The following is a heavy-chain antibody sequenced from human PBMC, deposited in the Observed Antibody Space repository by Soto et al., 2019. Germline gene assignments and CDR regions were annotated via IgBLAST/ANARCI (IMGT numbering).Heavy chain of an antibody. J-gene: IGHJ4*02. CDR2: ISGSGGSI. Sequence: GGSLRLSCAASGFTFSSYAMSWVRQAPGKGLEWVSAISGSGGSIYYADSVKGRFTISRDNSKNTLYLQMNSLRAEDTAVYYCAKDPDYDILTGPDYWGQGTLVTVSS. V-gene: IGHV3-23*01. D-gene: IGHD3-9*01. CDR1: GFTFSSYA. CDR3: AKDPDYDILTGPDY.